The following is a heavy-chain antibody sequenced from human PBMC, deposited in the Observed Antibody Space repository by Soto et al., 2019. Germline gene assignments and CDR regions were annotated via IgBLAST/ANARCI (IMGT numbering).Heavy chain of an antibody. CDR1: GGSISSGDYY. V-gene: IGHV4-30-4*01. J-gene: IGHJ4*02. Sequence: SETLSLTCTVSGGSISSGDYYWSWIRQPPGKGLEWIGYIYYSGSTYYNPSLKSRVTISVDTSKNQFSLKLSSVTAADTAVYYCARGRYDILTGYLDYWGQGNLVTFSS. CDR3: ARGRYDILTGYLDY. D-gene: IGHD3-9*01. CDR2: IYYSGST.